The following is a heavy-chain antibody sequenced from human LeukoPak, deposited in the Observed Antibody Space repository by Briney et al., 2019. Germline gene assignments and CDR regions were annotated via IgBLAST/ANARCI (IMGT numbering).Heavy chain of an antibody. V-gene: IGHV1-46*01. CDR2: INPSGGST. J-gene: IGHJ4*02. CDR1: GYTFTSYY. D-gene: IGHD5-12*01. Sequence: ASVTVSCTASGYTFTSYYMHWVRQAPGQGLEWMGIINPSGGSTSYAQKFQGRVTMTRDTSTSTVYMELSSLRSEDTAVYYCARGRGGYDFDYWGQGTLVTVSS. CDR3: ARGRGGYDFDY.